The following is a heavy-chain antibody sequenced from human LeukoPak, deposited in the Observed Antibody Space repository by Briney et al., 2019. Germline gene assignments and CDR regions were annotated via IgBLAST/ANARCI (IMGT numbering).Heavy chain of an antibody. CDR1: GFTFSNAW. Sequence: GGSLRLSCADSGFTFSNAWMSWVRQAPGKGLEWVGRIKSKTDGGTTDYAAPVKGRFTISRDDSKNTLYLQMNSLKTEDTAIYYCTKTYYYGSGSLDYWGQGTLVTVSS. CDR2: IKSKTDGGTT. CDR3: TKTYYYGSGSLDY. J-gene: IGHJ4*02. D-gene: IGHD3-10*01. V-gene: IGHV3-15*01.